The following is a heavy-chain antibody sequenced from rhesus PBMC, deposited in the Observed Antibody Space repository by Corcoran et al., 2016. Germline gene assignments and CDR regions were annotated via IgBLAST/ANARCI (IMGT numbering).Heavy chain of an antibody. D-gene: IGHD5-42*01. CDR1: GYSISSGYY. CDR3: AGVGSSWSEWDTVGTEWYFDL. CDR2: LYGSGGSN. Sequence: QVQLQESGPGLVKPSETLSLTCAVSGYSISSGYYWGWIRQPPGKGLEWIGSLYGSGGSNYLNPSLMSRVTLSVDTSKNQFALKLSSVTAADTAVYYCAGVGSSWSEWDTVGTEWYFDLWGPGTPITISS. V-gene: IGHV4S14*01. J-gene: IGHJ2*01.